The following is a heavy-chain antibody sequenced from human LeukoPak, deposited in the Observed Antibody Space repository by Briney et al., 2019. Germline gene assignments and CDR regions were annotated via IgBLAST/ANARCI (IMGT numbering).Heavy chain of an antibody. CDR1: GFTVSSHY. CDR2: IYSGGTT. D-gene: IGHD2-15*01. CDR3: ARDCSGGSCFFDY. V-gene: IGHV3-66*02. Sequence: GGSPRLSCAASGFTVSSHYMSWVRQAPGKGLEWVSVIYSGGTTYYADSVKGRFTISRDNSKNTLYLQMHSLRAEDTAVYYCARDCSGGSCFFDYWGQGTLVTVSS. J-gene: IGHJ4*02.